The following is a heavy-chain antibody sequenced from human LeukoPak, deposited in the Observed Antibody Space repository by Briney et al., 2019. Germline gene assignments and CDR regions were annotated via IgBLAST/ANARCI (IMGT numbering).Heavy chain of an antibody. CDR1: GGSISSGSYY. J-gene: IGHJ6*03. CDR3: ARAVGYDFWSGSGESYYYYYMDV. D-gene: IGHD3-3*01. CDR2: IYTSGST. Sequence: SQTLSLTCTVSGGSISSGSYYWSWIRQPAGKGLEWIGRIYTSGSTNYNPSLKSRVTISVDTSKNQFSLKLSSVTAADTAVYYCARAVGYDFWSGSGESYYYYYMDVWGKGTTVTVSS. V-gene: IGHV4-61*02.